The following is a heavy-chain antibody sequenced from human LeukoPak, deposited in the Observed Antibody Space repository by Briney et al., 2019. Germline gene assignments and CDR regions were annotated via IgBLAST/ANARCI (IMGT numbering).Heavy chain of an antibody. CDR1: GYTFTSYE. D-gene: IGHD6-19*01. CDR2: MNPNSGNT. V-gene: IGHV1-8*01. J-gene: IGHJ4*02. CDR3: ARVAGMQWLVVSYFDY. Sequence: ASVKVSCKASGYTFTSYEINWVRQATGQGLEWMGWMNPNSGNTGYAQKFQGRVTMTRNTSISTAYMELSRLRSDDTAVCYCARVAGMQWLVVSYFDYWGQGTLVTVSS.